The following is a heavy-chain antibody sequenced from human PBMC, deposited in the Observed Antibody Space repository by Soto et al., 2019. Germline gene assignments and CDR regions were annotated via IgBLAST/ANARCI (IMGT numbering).Heavy chain of an antibody. CDR2: ISYDGSNK. CDR1: GFTFSSYA. D-gene: IGHD4-17*01. V-gene: IGHV3-30-3*01. J-gene: IGHJ3*02. Sequence: GGSLRLSCAASGFTFSSYAMHWVRQAPGKGLEWVAVISYDGSNKYYADSVKGRFTISRDNSKNTLYLQMNSLRAEDTAVYYCARVMTTVTTGAFDIWGQGTMVTVSS. CDR3: ARVMTTVTTGAFDI.